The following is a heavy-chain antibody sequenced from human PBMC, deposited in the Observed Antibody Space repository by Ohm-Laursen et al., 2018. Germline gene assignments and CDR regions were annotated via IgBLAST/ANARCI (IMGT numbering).Heavy chain of an antibody. D-gene: IGHD2/OR15-2a*01. CDR2: ISEDGSLI. J-gene: IGHJ4*02. Sequence: SLRLSCAASGFTFSNYGMHWVRQAPGKGLEWVANISEDGSLIYYLDSVKGRFTISRDNAKNSLYQQMNSLRGDDTAVYYCVNTVRSQAWDYWGQETLVTVSS. CDR3: VNTVRSQAWDY. CDR1: GFTFSNYG. V-gene: IGHV3-7*01.